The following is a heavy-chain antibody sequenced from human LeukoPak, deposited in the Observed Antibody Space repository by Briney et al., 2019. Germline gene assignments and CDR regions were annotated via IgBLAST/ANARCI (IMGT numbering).Heavy chain of an antibody. CDR2: INHSGST. V-gene: IGHV4-34*01. CDR3: ARSSRPRIAAPNYYYYYYYMDV. Sequence: SETLSLTCAVYGGSFSGYYWSWIRQPPGKGLEWIGEINHSGSTNYNPSLKSRVTISVDTSKNQFSLKLSSVTAADTAVYYCARSSRPRIAAPNYYYYYYYMDVWGKGTTVTVSS. D-gene: IGHD6-6*01. J-gene: IGHJ6*03. CDR1: GGSFSGYY.